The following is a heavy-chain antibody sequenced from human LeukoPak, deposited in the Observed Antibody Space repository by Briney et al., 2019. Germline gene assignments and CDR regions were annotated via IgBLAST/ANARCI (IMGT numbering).Heavy chain of an antibody. CDR1: GFTFSSYG. D-gene: IGHD6-19*01. V-gene: IGHV3-33*06. CDR2: IWYDGSNK. CDR3: AKDHRVAVATNYYYDYMDV. J-gene: IGHJ6*03. Sequence: PGRSLRHPCAASGFTFSSYGMHWVRQAPGKGLEWVAVIWYDGSNKYYADSVKGRFTISRDNSKNTLYLQMNSLRAEDTAVYYCAKDHRVAVATNYYYDYMDVWGKGATVSVSS.